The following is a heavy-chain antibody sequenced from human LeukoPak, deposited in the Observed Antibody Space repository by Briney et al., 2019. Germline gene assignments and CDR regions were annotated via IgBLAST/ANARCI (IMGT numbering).Heavy chain of an antibody. V-gene: IGHV4-59*01. J-gene: IGHJ3*02. D-gene: IGHD5-24*01. Sequence: PSETLSLTCAVYGGSFSGYYWSWIRQPPGKGLEWIGYIYYSGSTNYNPSLKSRVTISVDTSKNQFSLKLSSVTAADTAVYYCARDQLRDGYNSDAFDIWGQGTMVTVSS. CDR1: GGSFSGYY. CDR3: ARDQLRDGYNSDAFDI. CDR2: IYYSGST.